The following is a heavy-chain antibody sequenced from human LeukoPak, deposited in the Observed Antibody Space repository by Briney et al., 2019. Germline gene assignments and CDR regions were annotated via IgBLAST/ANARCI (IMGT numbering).Heavy chain of an antibody. CDR2: IYPGDSDN. V-gene: IGHV5-51*01. CDR3: AREDLVERRTSYMDV. J-gene: IGHJ6*03. Sequence: GASLKISCWGFGSIFSNYWIGWVRPLPGKGPEWMGMIYPGDSDNRYNPSFQGQVIITADKSINTAYLQWRSLRASDSGIYYCAREDLVERRTSYMDVWGNGTTVTVSS. CDR1: GSIFSNYW. D-gene: IGHD1-1*01.